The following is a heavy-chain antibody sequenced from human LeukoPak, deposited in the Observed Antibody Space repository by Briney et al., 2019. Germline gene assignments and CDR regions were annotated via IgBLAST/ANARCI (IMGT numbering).Heavy chain of an antibody. CDR3: ARGDCSSTSCYSVDY. J-gene: IGHJ4*02. CDR2: IYYSGST. CDR1: GGSISSSSYY. V-gene: IGHV4-39*01. D-gene: IGHD2-2*02. Sequence: SETLSLTCTVSGGSISSSSYYWGWIRQPPGKGLEWIGSIYYSGSTYYNPSLKSRVTISVDTPKNQFSLKLSSVTAADTAVYYCARGDCSSTSCYSVDYWGQGTLVTVSS.